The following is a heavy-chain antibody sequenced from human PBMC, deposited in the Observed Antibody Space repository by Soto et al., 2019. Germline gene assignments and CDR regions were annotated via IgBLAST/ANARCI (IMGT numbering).Heavy chain of an antibody. V-gene: IGHV5-10-1*01. Sequence: PGESLKISCKGSGYTFTSYWITWVRQMPGKGLEWMGRIDPSDSSTNYSPSSQGHVTISTDKSITTAHLQWSSLQVSDTAMYYCAATGYTYGYHFDHWGQGTQVTVFS. CDR3: AATGYTYGYHFDH. CDR1: GYTFTSYW. D-gene: IGHD5-18*01. CDR2: IDPSDSST. J-gene: IGHJ4*02.